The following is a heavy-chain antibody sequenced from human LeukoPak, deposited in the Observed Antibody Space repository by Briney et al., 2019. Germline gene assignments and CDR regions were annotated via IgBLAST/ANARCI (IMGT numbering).Heavy chain of an antibody. CDR2: INPNSGGT. CDR3: ARDQDGSYYYYYYMDV. V-gene: IGHV1-2*02. Sequence: ASVKVSCKASGYTFTGYYVHWVRQAPGQGLEWMGWINPNSGGTNYTQKFQGRVTMTRDTSISTAYMELSRLRSDDTAVYYCARDQDGSYYYYYYMDVWGKGTTVTVSS. J-gene: IGHJ6*03. D-gene: IGHD1-26*01. CDR1: GYTFTGYY.